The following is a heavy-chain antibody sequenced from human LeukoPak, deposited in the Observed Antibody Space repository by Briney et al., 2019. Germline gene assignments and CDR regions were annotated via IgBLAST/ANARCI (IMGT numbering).Heavy chain of an antibody. Sequence: AATLSLTCAVHGGTFSGYFWSWIRQPPGKGLWWIGEINHSRRTNYTPSCKTRVTIPVATSKTQFSLKLSSVTPSKTAVYYCQRVPPLGVNVWGEGKTGSASS. CDR1: GGTFSGYF. J-gene: IGHJ6*01. CDR3: QRVPPLGVNV. V-gene: IGHV4-34*01. CDR2: INHSRRT. D-gene: IGHD3-3*01.